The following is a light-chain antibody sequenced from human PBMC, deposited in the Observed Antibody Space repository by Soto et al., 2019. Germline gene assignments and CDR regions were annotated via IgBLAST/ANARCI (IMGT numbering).Light chain of an antibody. V-gene: IGKV3-15*01. J-gene: IGKJ4*01. CDR1: QSISTK. CDR2: GAS. Sequence: IVMTQSPATLPVSPGERATLSCRASQSISTKLAWYQQKPGQAPRLLIYGASTRATGIPVRFSGSGSGTEFTLTITSLQFEDFAVYYCQEYNDWRPITFGGGTKVEIK. CDR3: QEYNDWRPIT.